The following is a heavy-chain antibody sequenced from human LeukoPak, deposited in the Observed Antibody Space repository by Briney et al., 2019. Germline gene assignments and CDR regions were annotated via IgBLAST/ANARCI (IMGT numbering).Heavy chain of an antibody. CDR2: IDYSGST. V-gene: IGHV4-31*03. D-gene: IGHD3-22*01. J-gene: IGHJ2*01. Sequence: PSDTLSLTCTVSGGSISSGGYYWSWIRQHPGKGLEGIGYIDYSGSTYYNPSHKSRVTISVDTSKNQFSLKLSSVTAADTAVYYCARDVFPFSNYYDSSHGFDLWGRGTLVTVSS. CDR1: GGSISSGGYY. CDR3: ARDVFPFSNYYDSSHGFDL.